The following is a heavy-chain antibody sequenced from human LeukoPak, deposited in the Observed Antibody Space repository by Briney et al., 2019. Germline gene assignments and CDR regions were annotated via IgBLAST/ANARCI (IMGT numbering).Heavy chain of an antibody. Sequence: GGSLRLSCTASGFSVGNNYMSWVRQSPGRGLEWVSVIYAGGGTFYSDSVKGRFTISRDNSKNMLYLQMNSLRAEDTAVYYCAKMQGYFDYWGQGTLVPVSS. CDR1: GFSVGNNY. V-gene: IGHV3-53*01. CDR3: AKMQGYFDY. J-gene: IGHJ4*02. CDR2: IYAGGGT.